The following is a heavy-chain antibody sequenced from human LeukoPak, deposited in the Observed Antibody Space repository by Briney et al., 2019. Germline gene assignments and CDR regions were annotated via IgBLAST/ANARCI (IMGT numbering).Heavy chain of an antibody. V-gene: IGHV4-34*01. CDR3: ARVLPPGGAPIPVQLWLGYDAFDI. Sequence: SETLSLTCAVYGGSFSGYYWSWIRQPPGKGLEWIGEINHSGSTNYNPSLKSRVTISVDTSKNQFSLKLSSVTAADTAVYYCARVLPPGGAPIPVQLWLGYDAFDIWGQGTMVTVSS. J-gene: IGHJ3*02. D-gene: IGHD5-18*01. CDR1: GGSFSGYY. CDR2: INHSGST.